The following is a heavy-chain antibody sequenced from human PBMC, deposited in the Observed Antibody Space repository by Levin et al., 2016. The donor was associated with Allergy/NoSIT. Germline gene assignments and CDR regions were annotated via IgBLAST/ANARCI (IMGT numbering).Heavy chain of an antibody. V-gene: IGHV4-59*01. CDR3: ARDPGYCSGGSCYPDYFDY. CDR1: GGSISSYY. D-gene: IGHD2-15*01. CDR2: IYYSGST. Sequence: SETLSLTCTVSGGSISSYYWSWIRQPPGKGLEWIGYIYYSGSTNYNPSLKSRVTISVDTSKNQFSLKLSSVTAADTAVYYCARDPGYCSGGSCYPDYFDYWGQGTLVTVSS. J-gene: IGHJ4*02.